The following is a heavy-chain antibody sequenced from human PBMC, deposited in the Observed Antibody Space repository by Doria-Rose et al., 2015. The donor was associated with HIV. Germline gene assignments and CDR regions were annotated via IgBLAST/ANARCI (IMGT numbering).Heavy chain of an antibody. CDR1: SGSFSGYY. D-gene: IGHD3-3*01. CDR2: INHSGST. J-gene: IGHJ2*01. CDR3: AREMATIRNGVASWYLDL. Sequence: QVQLQQWGAGLLKPSETLSLTCAVYSGSFSGYYWSWIRQPPGKGLEWIGEINHSGSTNYNPSFKSRVTISVDTSKNQFSLKLSSVTAADTAVYYCAREMATIRNGVASWYLDLWGRGTRVTVS. V-gene: IGHV4-34*01.